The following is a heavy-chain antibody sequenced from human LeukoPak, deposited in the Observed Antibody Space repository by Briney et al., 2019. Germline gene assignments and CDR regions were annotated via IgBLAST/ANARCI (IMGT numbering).Heavy chain of an antibody. CDR3: RRHIVAGTGYVLYYYYYAMDV. D-gene: IGHD6-19*01. CDR1: GGSISSRNYY. V-gene: IGHV4-39*01. CDR2: IYYSGSA. Sequence: PSETLSLICTVSGGSISSRNYYWGWIRQPPGKGLEWIGSIYYSGSAYYNPSLKSRATISVDTSKNQFSLKLSSATAADTAVYYSRRHIVAGTGYVLYYYYYAMDVWGQGTTVTISS. J-gene: IGHJ6*02.